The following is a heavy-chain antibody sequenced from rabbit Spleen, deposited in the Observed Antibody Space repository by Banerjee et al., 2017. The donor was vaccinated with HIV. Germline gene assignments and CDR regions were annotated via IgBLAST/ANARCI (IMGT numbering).Heavy chain of an antibody. Sequence: QEQLEESGGDLVKPEGSLTLTCKASGLDFSSSYWICWVRQAPGKGLEWIACIDAGYRGSTYYASWAKGRFTISKTSSTTVTLQMTSLTAADTATYFCARDGTGGSYFALWGPGTSSPS. J-gene: IGHJ6*01. V-gene: IGHV1S45*01. CDR2: IDAGYRGST. CDR1: GLDFSSSYW. CDR3: ARDGTGGSYFAL. D-gene: IGHD8-1*01.